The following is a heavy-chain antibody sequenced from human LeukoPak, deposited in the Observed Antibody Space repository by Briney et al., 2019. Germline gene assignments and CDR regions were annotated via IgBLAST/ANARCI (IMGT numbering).Heavy chain of an antibody. J-gene: IGHJ6*02. CDR2: ISYDGSNK. CDR3: AREWVRGVSTYYYYYGMDV. CDR1: GFTFSSYA. V-gene: IGHV3-30-3*01. Sequence: GGSLRLFCAASGFTFSSYAMHWVRQAPGKGLEWVAVISYDGSNKYYADSVKGRFTISRDNSKNTLYLQMNSQRAEDTAVYYCAREWVRGVSTYYYYYGMDVWGQGTTVTVSS. D-gene: IGHD3-10*01.